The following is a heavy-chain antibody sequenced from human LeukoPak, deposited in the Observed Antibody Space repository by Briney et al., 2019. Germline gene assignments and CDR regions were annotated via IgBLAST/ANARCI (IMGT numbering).Heavy chain of an antibody. CDR3: ARGGTYSHFDY. CDR2: FSPYNGKT. D-gene: IGHD1-26*01. CDR1: GYTFTNYG. V-gene: IGHV1-18*01. Sequence: ASVKVSCKASGYTFTNYGISWVRQAPRQGLEWMGGFSPYNGKTNYVQKFQGRVTLTIDTPTNTAHMERRSLRADDTAVYYCARGGTYSHFDYWGQGTLVTVSS. J-gene: IGHJ4*02.